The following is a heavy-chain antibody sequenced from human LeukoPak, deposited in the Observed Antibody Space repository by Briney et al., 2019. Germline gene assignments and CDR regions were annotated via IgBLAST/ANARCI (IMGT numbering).Heavy chain of an antibody. CDR3: TAEKNGSPHY. CDR1: RGSVSSSTYY. J-gene: IGHJ4*02. V-gene: IGHV4-39*07. CDR2: IYYTGST. D-gene: IGHD2-8*01. Sequence: SETLSLTCTVSRGSVSSSTYYWSWVRQPPGKGLEWIASIYYTGSTYYNPSLKSRVTISLDMSKNEFFRTMTSVTAADTAVYFCTAEKNGSPHYWGQGTQVTVSS.